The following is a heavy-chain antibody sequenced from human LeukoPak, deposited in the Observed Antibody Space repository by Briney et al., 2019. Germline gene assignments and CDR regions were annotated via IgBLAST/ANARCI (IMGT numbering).Heavy chain of an antibody. V-gene: IGHV3-15*01. CDR2: IKSKTDGGTT. CDR1: GFTFSNAW. CDR3: TTFQILMNPPFDP. D-gene: IGHD3-16*01. Sequence: PGGSLRLSRAASGFTFSNAWMSWVRQAPGKGLEWVGRIKSKTDGGTTDYAAPVKGRFTISRDDSKNTLYLQMNSLKTEDTAVYYCTTFQILMNPPFDPWGQGTLVTVSS. J-gene: IGHJ5*02.